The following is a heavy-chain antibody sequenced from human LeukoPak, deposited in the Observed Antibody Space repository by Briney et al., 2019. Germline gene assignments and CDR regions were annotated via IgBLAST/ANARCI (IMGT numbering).Heavy chain of an antibody. Sequence: SETLSLTCAVYGGSFSGYYWSWIRQPLGKGLEWIGEINHSGSTNYNPSLKSRVTISVDTSKNQFSLKLSSVTAADTAVYYCARLGGYCSSTSCYAYRVDPWGQGTLVTVSS. V-gene: IGHV4-34*01. CDR3: ARLGGYCSSTSCYAYRVDP. CDR1: GGSFSGYY. D-gene: IGHD2-2*01. CDR2: INHSGST. J-gene: IGHJ5*02.